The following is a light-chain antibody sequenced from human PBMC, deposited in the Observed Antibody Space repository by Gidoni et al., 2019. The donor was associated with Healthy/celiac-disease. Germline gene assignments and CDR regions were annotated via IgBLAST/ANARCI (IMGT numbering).Light chain of an antibody. Sequence: EIVLTQSPATLSLSPGERATHSCRASQSVSSYLAWYQQKPGQAPRLLIYDASNRATGIPARFSGSGSGTDFTLTISSLEPEDFAVYYGQQRSNWPQFGGGTKVEIK. V-gene: IGKV3-11*01. CDR2: DAS. CDR3: QQRSNWPQ. CDR1: QSVSSY. J-gene: IGKJ4*01.